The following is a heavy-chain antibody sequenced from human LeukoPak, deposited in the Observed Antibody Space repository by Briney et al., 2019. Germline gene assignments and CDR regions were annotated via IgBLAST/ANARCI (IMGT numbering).Heavy chain of an antibody. CDR1: GGSISSYY. Sequence: SETLSLTCTVSGGSISSYYWSWIRQTPGKELEWIGDIYYSDSTKYNPSFTSRVTISVDTSKNQFSLTLTSVTAADTAVYYCAKRNAGLGDPPNSKYFDYWGQGTLVTVSS. CDR3: AKRNAGLGDPPNSKYFDY. J-gene: IGHJ4*02. D-gene: IGHD3-16*01. V-gene: IGHV4-59*01. CDR2: IYYSDST.